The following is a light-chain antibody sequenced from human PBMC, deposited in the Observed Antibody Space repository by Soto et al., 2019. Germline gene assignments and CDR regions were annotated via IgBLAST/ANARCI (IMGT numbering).Light chain of an antibody. Sequence: QSALTQPDSVSGSPGQSITIYCTGTSSDVGSDNLVSWYQQHPGKAPKLMIYEGSKRPSGVSNRFSGSKSGNTASLTISGLQAEDEADYYCCSYAGSSTAIFGGGTKLTVL. V-gene: IGLV2-23*01. CDR3: CSYAGSSTAI. CDR1: SSDVGSDNL. J-gene: IGLJ2*01. CDR2: EGS.